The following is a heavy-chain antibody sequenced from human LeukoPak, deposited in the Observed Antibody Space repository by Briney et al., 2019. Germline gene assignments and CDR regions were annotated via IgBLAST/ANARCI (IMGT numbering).Heavy chain of an antibody. J-gene: IGHJ4*02. CDR1: GFTFSSYG. D-gene: IGHD2-21*02. Sequence: GTLRLSCAASGFTFSSYGMSWVRQPPGKGLEWIGSIYYSGSTYYNPSLKSRVTISVDTSKNQFSLKLSSVTAADTAVYYCARVNPVVTAIIDYWGQGTLVTVSS. V-gene: IGHV4-39*07. CDR2: IYYSGST. CDR3: ARVNPVVTAIIDY.